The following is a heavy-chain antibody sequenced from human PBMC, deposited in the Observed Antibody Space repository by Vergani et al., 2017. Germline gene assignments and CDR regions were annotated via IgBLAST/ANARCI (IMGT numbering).Heavy chain of an antibody. V-gene: IGHV4-39*07. D-gene: IGHD3-10*01. CDR2: IYYSGST. Sequence: QLQLQESGPGLVKPSETLSLTCTVSGGSIRSSSYYWGWIRQPPGKGLEWIGSIYYSGSTYYNPSLKSRVTISVDTSKNQFSLKLSSVTAADTAWYYCARTETYYYGSGSYYQNWCDPWGQGTLVTVSS. CDR1: GGSIRSSSYY. CDR3: ARTETYYYGSGSYYQNWCDP. J-gene: IGHJ5*02.